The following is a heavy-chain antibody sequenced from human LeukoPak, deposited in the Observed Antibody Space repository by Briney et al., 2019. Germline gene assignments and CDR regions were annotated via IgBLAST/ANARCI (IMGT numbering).Heavy chain of an antibody. CDR3: AKASWVYNADAVL. CDR1: GFIFSNYA. V-gene: IGHV3-23*01. CDR2: LRGDGET. J-gene: IGHJ4*02. D-gene: IGHD1-1*01. Sequence: GGSLRLSCAASGFIFSNYAISWVRRAPARGLEWVSSLRGDGETFYADSVKGRFTLSRDESRNTVYLQLNNLRVEDTAVYYCAKASWVYNADAVLWGQGTLVTVSS.